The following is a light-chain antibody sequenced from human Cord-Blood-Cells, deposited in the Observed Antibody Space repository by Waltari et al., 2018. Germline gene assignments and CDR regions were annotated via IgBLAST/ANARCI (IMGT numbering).Light chain of an antibody. V-gene: IGKV1-33*01. CDR2: DAS. CDR1: QDISNY. CDR3: QQYDNLPLT. Sequence: DIQMTQSQSSLSASVGDRVTITCTASQDISNYLNWDQQKPGKARKLLIYDASNLETGVPSRFSGSGSVTDFTFTISSLQPEDIATYYCQQYDNLPLTFGGGTKVEIK. J-gene: IGKJ4*01.